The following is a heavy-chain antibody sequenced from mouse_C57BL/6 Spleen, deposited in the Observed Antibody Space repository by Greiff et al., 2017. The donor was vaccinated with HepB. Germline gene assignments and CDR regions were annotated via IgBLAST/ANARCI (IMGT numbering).Heavy chain of an antibody. D-gene: IGHD3-2*02. J-gene: IGHJ2*01. CDR3: ARAIRSYFDY. V-gene: IGHV1-26*01. Sequence: VQLQQSGPELVKPGASVKISCKASGYTFTDYYMNWVKQSHGKSLEWIGDINPNNGGTSYNQKFKGKATLTVDKSSSTAYMELRSLTSEDSAVYYCARAIRSYFDYWGQGTTLTVSS. CDR2: INPNNGGT. CDR1: GYTFTDYY.